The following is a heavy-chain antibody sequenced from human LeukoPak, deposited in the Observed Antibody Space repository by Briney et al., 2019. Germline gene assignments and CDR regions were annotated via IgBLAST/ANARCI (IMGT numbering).Heavy chain of an antibody. V-gene: IGHV4-59*01. Sequence: KPSETLSLTCTVSGGSISSYYWSWIRQPPGKGLEWIGYIYYSGSTNHNPSLKSRVTISVDTSENQFSLKLSSVTAADTAVYYCARALTEKYYYDSSGYFNWFDPWGQGTLVTVSS. J-gene: IGHJ5*02. CDR1: GGSISSYY. D-gene: IGHD3-22*01. CDR3: ARALTEKYYYDSSGYFNWFDP. CDR2: IYYSGST.